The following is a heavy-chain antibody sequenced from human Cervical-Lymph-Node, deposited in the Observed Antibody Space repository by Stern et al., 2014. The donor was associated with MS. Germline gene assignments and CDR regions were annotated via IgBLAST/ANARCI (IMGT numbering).Heavy chain of an antibody. Sequence: VQLVKDGAEVKKPGSSVKVSCKAFGVAFISYAISWVRQVPGQGLERMGRLIPLFGTANFAQKFQGRVTITADESTSTAYMELSSLRSEDTAVYYCARGPQPGRDGYSIDYWGQGTLVTVSS. D-gene: IGHD5-24*01. J-gene: IGHJ4*02. CDR3: ARGPQPGRDGYSIDY. CDR1: GVAFISYA. CDR2: LIPLFGTA. V-gene: IGHV1-69*01.